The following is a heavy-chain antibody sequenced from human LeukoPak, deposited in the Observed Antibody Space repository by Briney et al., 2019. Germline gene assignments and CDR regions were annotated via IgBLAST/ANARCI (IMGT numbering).Heavy chain of an antibody. J-gene: IGHJ5*02. CDR3: ARDDDALAYCGGDCYRAFDP. CDR2: IYYSGST. CDR1: GGSISSSSYY. D-gene: IGHD2-21*02. V-gene: IGHV4-39*07. Sequence: PSETLSLTCTVSGGSISSSSYYWGWIRQPPGKGLEWIGSIYYSGSTYYNPSLKSRVTISVDTSKNQFSLKLSSVTAADTAVYYCARDDDALAYCGGDCYRAFDPWGQGTLVTVSS.